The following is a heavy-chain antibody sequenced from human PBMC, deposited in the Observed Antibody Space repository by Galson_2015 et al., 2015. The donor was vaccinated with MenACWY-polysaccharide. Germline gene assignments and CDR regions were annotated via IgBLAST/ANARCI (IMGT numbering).Heavy chain of an antibody. V-gene: IGHV3-9*01. CDR2: ISWNSGSI. Sequence: SLRLSCAASGFTFDDYAMHWVRQAPGKGLEWVSGISWNSGSIGYADSVKGRFTISRDNAKNSLYLQMNSLRAEDTALYYCAKGRTVVGVFDYWGQGTLVTVSS. D-gene: IGHD4-23*01. CDR1: GFTFDDYA. CDR3: AKGRTVVGVFDY. J-gene: IGHJ4*02.